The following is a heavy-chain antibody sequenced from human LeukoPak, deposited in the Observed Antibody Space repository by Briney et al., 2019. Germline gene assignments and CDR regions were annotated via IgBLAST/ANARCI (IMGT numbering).Heavy chain of an antibody. J-gene: IGHJ4*02. V-gene: IGHV3-49*04. CDR3: TRAPHPRCSSSGCYLDY. Sequence: QPGGSLRLSCSTSGFTFGDYATSWVRQAPGKGLEWEGFIQAKAYGGATKYAASVNGRFSISRDDSQSIANLQMNDLKTEDTAVYYCTRAPHPRCSSSGCYLDYWGQGTLVTVSS. D-gene: IGHD2-2*01. CDR1: GFTFGDYA. CDR2: IQAKAYGGAT.